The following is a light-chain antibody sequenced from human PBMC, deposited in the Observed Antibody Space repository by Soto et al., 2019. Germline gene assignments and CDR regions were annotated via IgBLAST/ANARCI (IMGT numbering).Light chain of an antibody. Sequence: QSALTQPASVSGSPGQSITISCTGTSSDVGGYFYVSWYQQHPVRAPKLMIYAVSNRPSGVSNRFSGSKSGNTASLTISGLQAEDEADYYCISYTSSSPYVFGTGTKLTVL. V-gene: IGLV2-14*01. CDR2: AVS. J-gene: IGLJ1*01. CDR1: SSDVGGYFY. CDR3: ISYTSSSPYV.